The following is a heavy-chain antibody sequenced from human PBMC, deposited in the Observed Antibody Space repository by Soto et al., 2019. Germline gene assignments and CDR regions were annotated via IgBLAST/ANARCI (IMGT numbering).Heavy chain of an antibody. V-gene: IGHV1-18*01. J-gene: IGHJ4*02. Sequence: GASVKVSCKASGYTFTSYGISWVRQAHGQGFEWMGWISAYNGNTNYAQKLQGRVTMTTDTSTSTAYMELRSLRSDDTAVYYCARGYCGGDCYSSPPLDYWGQGTLVTVSS. CDR3: ARGYCGGDCYSSPPLDY. CDR1: GYTFTSYG. D-gene: IGHD2-21*02. CDR2: ISAYNGNT.